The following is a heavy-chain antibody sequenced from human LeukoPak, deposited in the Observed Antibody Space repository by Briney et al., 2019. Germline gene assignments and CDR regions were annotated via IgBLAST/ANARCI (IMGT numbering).Heavy chain of an antibody. V-gene: IGHV1-2*02. CDR2: INPNSGGT. Sequence: ASVKVSCKASGYTFTGYYMHWVRQAPGQGLEWMGWINPNSGGTNYAQKFQGRVTMTRDTSISTAYMELSRLRSDDTAVYYCARYIVGATTSPEDTDYWGQGTLVTVSS. CDR3: ARYIVGATTSPEDTDY. CDR1: GYTFTGYY. J-gene: IGHJ4*02. D-gene: IGHD1-26*01.